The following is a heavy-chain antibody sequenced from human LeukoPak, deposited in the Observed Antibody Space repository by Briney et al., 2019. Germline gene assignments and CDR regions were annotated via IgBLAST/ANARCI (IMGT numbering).Heavy chain of an antibody. J-gene: IGHJ4*02. V-gene: IGHV3-53*01. D-gene: IGHD1-26*01. CDR1: GFIFNSNY. CDR3: ARVGPTRSDFDY. Sequence: GGSLRLSCAASGFIFNSNYMTWVRQAPGKGLEWVSVIFSGGSTYYADSVKGRVTISRDNSKNTLYLQMNNLRGEDTTVYYCARVGPTRSDFDYWGQGTLVTVSS. CDR2: IFSGGST.